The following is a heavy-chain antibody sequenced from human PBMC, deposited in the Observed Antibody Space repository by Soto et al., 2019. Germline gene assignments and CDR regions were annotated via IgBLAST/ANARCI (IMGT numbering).Heavy chain of an antibody. J-gene: IGHJ5*02. V-gene: IGHV4-30-4*01. Sequence: QVSLQESGPGLVKPSQTLSLSCTVSGDSITDGVYYWSWIRQPPGKDLELIAYIYYNGRIHYNPSLKSRVTTSLDPSKNQFSLTMTSVADADTAVYSCARGIQEGFDPWGQGTLVTVSS. CDR2: IYYNGRI. CDR1: GDSITDGVYY. CDR3: ARGIQEGFDP. D-gene: IGHD5-18*01.